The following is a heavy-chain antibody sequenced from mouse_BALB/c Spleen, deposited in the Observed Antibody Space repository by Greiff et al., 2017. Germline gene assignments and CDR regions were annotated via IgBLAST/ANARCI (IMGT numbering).Heavy chain of an antibody. CDR1: GYTFTSYW. CDR3: ARSADGYYVKFAY. Sequence: QVQLQQSGAELVKPGASVKLSCKTSGYTFTSYWIQWVKQRPGQGLGWIGEIFPGTGTTYYNEKFKGKATLTIDTSSSTAYMQLSSLTSEDSAVYFCARSADGYYVKFAYWGQGTLVTVSA. D-gene: IGHD2-3*01. V-gene: IGHV1S132*01. CDR2: IFPGTGTT. J-gene: IGHJ3*01.